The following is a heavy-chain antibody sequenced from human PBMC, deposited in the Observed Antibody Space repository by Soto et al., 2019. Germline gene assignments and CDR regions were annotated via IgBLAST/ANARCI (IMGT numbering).Heavy chain of an antibody. J-gene: IGHJ4*02. CDR2: ISAYNGNT. Sequence: GTSVKLSCEACGDSFTSYGISWVRQAPRQGLEWMGWISAYNGNTNYAQKLQGRVTMTTDTSTSTAYMELRSLRSDDTAVYYCARLTMVRGVIIKAFDYWGQGTLVTVSS. CDR1: GDSFTSYG. CDR3: ARLTMVRGVIIKAFDY. V-gene: IGHV1-18*01. D-gene: IGHD3-10*01.